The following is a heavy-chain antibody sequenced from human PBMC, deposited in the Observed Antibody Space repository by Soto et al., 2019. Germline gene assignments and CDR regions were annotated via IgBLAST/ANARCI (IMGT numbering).Heavy chain of an antibody. CDR1: GLTFSSYA. D-gene: IGHD6-13*01. J-gene: IGHJ4*02. Sequence: GGSLRLSCAASGLTFSSYAMSWVRQAPGKGLEWVSAFSGSGGSTYYADSVKGRFTISRDNSKNTLYLQMNSLRAEDTAVYYCANAPGIAAAATDYWGQGTLVTVSS. V-gene: IGHV3-23*01. CDR3: ANAPGIAAAATDY. CDR2: FSGSGGST.